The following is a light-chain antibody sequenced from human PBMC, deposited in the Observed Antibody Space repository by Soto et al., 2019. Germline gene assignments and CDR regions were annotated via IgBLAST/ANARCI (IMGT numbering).Light chain of an antibody. V-gene: IGLV2-14*03. CDR2: DVS. J-gene: IGLJ2*01. Sequence: QSALTQPASVSGSPGQSITVSCTGTSSDVGGYNYVSWYQQHPGKAPKVMIYDVSKRPLGVSNRFSGSKSGNTASLTISGLQVEDEADYYCSSYTSGSTRVVFGGGTKLTVL. CDR1: SSDVGGYNY. CDR3: SSYTSGSTRVV.